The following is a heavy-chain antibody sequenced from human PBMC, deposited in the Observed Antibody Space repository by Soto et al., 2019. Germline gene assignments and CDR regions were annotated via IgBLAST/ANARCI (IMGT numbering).Heavy chain of an antibody. CDR1: GGSISSYY. Sequence: SETLSLTCTVSGGSISSYYWSWIRQPPGKGLEWIGYIYYSGSTNYNPSLKSRVTISVDTSKNQFSLKLSSVTAADTAVYYCAREVRIVGAVDYWGQGTLVTVAS. D-gene: IGHD1-26*01. CDR2: IYYSGST. J-gene: IGHJ4*02. CDR3: AREVRIVGAVDY. V-gene: IGHV4-59*01.